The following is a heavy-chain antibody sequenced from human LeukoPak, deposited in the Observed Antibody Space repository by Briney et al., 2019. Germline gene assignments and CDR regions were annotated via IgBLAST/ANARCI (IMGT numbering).Heavy chain of an antibody. D-gene: IGHD2-2*01. V-gene: IGHV6-1*01. CDR2: TYYRSTWYN. J-gene: IGHJ5*02. Sequence: SQTLSLACAISGDSVPSNSVTWNWIRQSPSRGLEWLGRTYYRSTWYNDYAVSVRGRITVNPDTSKNQFSLHLNSVTPEDTAVYYCARRLTQYDCFDPWGQGILVTVSS. CDR1: GDSVPSNSVT. CDR3: ARRLTQYDCFDP.